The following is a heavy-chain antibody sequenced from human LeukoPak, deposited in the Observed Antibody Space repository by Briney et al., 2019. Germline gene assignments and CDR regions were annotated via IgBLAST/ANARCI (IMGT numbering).Heavy chain of an antibody. CDR1: GFTFSHYA. D-gene: IGHD4-17*01. V-gene: IGHV3-23*01. Sequence: GGSLRLSCAASGFTFSHYAMSWVRQAPGGGLEWVSSVVGSGDTTHYADSVKGRFTIPRDNSKNTLYLQMNSLRAEDTAIYYCAKFGFWVRGDYDFNYWGQGALVTVSS. CDR3: AKFGFWVRGDYDFNY. CDR2: VVGSGDTT. J-gene: IGHJ4*02.